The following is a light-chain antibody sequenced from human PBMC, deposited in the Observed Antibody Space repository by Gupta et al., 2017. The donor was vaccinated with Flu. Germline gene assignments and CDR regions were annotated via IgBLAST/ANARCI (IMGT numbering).Light chain of an antibody. J-gene: IGKJ4*01. CDR3: HQRYNHPIT. CDR1: QNIVSY. V-gene: IGKV1-39*01. CDR2: GAS. Sequence: GDRVTITCRASQNIVSYLNWYQQKPGRTPKLLISGASSLQSGVPSRFSGDGSATDFTLTIISLQPEDFATYYCHQRYNHPITFGGGTKLEI.